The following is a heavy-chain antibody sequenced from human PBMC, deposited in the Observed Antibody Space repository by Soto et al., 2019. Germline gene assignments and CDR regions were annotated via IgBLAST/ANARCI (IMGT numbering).Heavy chain of an antibody. J-gene: IGHJ4*02. CDR2: IWYDGSNK. CDR3: ARDLSEFDSSGSLDY. CDR1: GFTFSNYA. D-gene: IGHD3-22*01. Sequence: GGSLRLSCAASGFTFSNYAMSWVRQAPGKGLEWVAVIWYDGSNKYYADSVKGRFTISRDNSKNTLYLQMNSLRAEDTAVYYCARDLSEFDSSGSLDYWGQGTLVTVSS. V-gene: IGHV3-33*08.